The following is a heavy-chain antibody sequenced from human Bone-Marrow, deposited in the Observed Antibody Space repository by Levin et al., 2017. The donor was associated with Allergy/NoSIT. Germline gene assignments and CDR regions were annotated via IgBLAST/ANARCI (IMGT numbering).Heavy chain of an antibody. CDR1: GFSFYNHP. D-gene: IGHD2-2*01. J-gene: IGHJ4*02. CDR2: IGSSTSL. CDR3: AKEIRSSNSPVDQ. V-gene: IGHV3-9*01. Sequence: PGGSLRLSCVGSGFSFYNHPMHWVRQVPGKGLEWVSGIGSSTSLGYADSVRGRFTVSRDNAKNSVYLQMNSLTVEDTAFYYCAKEIRSSNSPVDQWGQGTLVTVSS.